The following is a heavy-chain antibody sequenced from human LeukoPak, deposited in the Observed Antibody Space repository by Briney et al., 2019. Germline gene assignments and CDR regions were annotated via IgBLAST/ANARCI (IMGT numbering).Heavy chain of an antibody. CDR3: PRAVRGSGWPNYYYDGMDV. CDR2: MNPNSGNT. CDR1: GYTFTSYD. Sequence: ASVKVSCKASGYTFTSYDINWLRQATGQGLEWRGWMNPNSGNTSYAQKFQGRVTTTRNNSISTAYMEVSSMRSEDTAVYYCPRAVRGSGWPNYYYDGMDVCGQGTT. D-gene: IGHD3-16*01. V-gene: IGHV1-8*01. J-gene: IGHJ6*02.